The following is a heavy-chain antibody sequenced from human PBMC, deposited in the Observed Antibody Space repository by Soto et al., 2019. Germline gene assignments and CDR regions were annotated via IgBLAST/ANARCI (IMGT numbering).Heavy chain of an antibody. J-gene: IGHJ6*01. Sequence: EVQLVESGGGLVQPGGSLRLSCLASEFTFNTYWMNWVRQAPWRGLEWVANIKEAGSEKNYVDSVKGRFTISSDNATNAHYLPRNSLRGEDTAVYFCARYWGTRGRGAEVGYYNHYGMDVWGQGTTVTVSS. CDR2: IKEAGSEK. V-gene: IGHV3-7*05. CDR1: EFTFNTYW. CDR3: ARYWGTRGRGAEVGYYNHYGMDV. D-gene: IGHD1-26*01.